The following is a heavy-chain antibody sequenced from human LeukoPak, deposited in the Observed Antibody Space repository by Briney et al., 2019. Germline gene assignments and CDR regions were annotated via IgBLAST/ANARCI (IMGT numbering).Heavy chain of an antibody. D-gene: IGHD1-26*01. CDR3: ARLILSGSYLYYFDY. J-gene: IGHJ4*02. Sequence: SETLSLTCTVSGGPISSYYWSWIRQPPGKGLEWIGYISYSGNTNYNPSLKSRVTISVDMSKNQFSLKLSSVTAADTAVYHCARLILSGSYLYYFDYWGQGTLVTVSS. V-gene: IGHV4-59*08. CDR1: GGPISSYY. CDR2: ISYSGNT.